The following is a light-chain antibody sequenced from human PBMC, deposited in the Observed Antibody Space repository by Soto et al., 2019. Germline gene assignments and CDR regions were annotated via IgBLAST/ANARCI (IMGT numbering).Light chain of an antibody. V-gene: IGKV3-15*01. CDR3: QRYNNWPLT. Sequence: EILVTQSPATLSVSPGERATLSCRTSQGVRRHLAWYRQRPGQAPSLLIHDASSRATGVPARFSGSGSGTDFALTISSLQPEDFAVYYCQRYNNWPLTFGGGTKVESK. J-gene: IGKJ4*01. CDR2: DAS. CDR1: QGVRRH.